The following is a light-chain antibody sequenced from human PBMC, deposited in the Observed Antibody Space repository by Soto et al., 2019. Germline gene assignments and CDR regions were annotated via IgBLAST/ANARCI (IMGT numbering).Light chain of an antibody. CDR2: DVS. CDR3: ASHTFYNTWV. Sequence: QSALTQPAAVSGSPGQSITISCTGTSSDFSVYNYVSWFQQHPGKAPKLIIFDVSNRPSGISNRFSGSKSGNTASLTISGLQAEDEGDYYCASHTFYNTWVFGGGTK. CDR1: SSDFSVYNY. J-gene: IGLJ3*02. V-gene: IGLV2-14*03.